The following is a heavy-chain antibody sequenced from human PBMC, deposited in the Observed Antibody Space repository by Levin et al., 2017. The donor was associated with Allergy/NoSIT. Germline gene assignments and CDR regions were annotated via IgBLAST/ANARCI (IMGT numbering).Heavy chain of an antibody. Sequence: GGSLRLSCAASGFTFSSYAMHWVRQAPGKGLEWVAVISYDGSNKYYADSVKGRFTISRDNSKNTLYLQMNSLRAEDTAVYYCARASGDIITMIVVGAEYFQHWGQGTLVTVSS. D-gene: IGHD3-22*01. CDR3: ARASGDIITMIVVGAEYFQH. J-gene: IGHJ1*01. CDR1: GFTFSSYA. CDR2: ISYDGSNK. V-gene: IGHV3-30-3*01.